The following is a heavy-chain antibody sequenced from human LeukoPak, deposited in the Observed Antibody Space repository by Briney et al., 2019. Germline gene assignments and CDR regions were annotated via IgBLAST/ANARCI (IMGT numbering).Heavy chain of an antibody. J-gene: IGHJ4*02. D-gene: IGHD6-6*01. CDR3: ARGVGSIAARPWYFDY. Sequence: PSETLSLTCTVSGGSISSYYWSWIRQPPGEGLEWIGYIYYSGSTNYNPSLKSRVTISVDTSKNQFSLKLSSVTAADTAVYYCARGVGSIAARPWYFDYWGQGTLVTVSS. CDR1: GGSISSYY. V-gene: IGHV4-59*01. CDR2: IYYSGST.